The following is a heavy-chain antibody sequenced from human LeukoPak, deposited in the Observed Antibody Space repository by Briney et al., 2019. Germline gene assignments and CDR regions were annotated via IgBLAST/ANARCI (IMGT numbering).Heavy chain of an antibody. J-gene: IGHJ4*02. CDR3: ARPSTTVTTGNSFDY. CDR2: ISGDKGNT. Sequence: ASVKVSCKASGYTFISYGISWVRQAPGQGPEWMGWISGDKGNTNYAQKFQGRVTITADKSTSTAYMELSSLRSEDTAVYYCARPSTTVTTGNSFDYWGQGTLVTVSS. D-gene: IGHD4-17*01. CDR1: GYTFISYG. V-gene: IGHV1-18*01.